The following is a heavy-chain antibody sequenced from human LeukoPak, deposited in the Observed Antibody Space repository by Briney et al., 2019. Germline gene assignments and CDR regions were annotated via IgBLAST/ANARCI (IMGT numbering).Heavy chain of an antibody. J-gene: IGHJ4*02. CDR1: GYTFASYG. V-gene: IGHV1-18*01. D-gene: IGHD3-10*01. CDR2: ISAYNGNT. Sequence: ASVKVSCKASGYTFASYGVTWVRQAPGQGLEWMGWISAYNGNTNYAQKLQGRVTMTTDTSTSTAYMELRSLISDDTAVYYCARQVDSTMALPDYWGQGTLVTVSS. CDR3: ARQVDSTMALPDY.